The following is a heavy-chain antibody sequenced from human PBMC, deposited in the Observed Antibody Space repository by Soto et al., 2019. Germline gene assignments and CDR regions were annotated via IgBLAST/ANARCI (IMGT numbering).Heavy chain of an antibody. CDR3: AKDQPVLMVYATGVLDS. CDR2: ISYDGNNK. V-gene: IGHV3-30*18. D-gene: IGHD2-8*01. J-gene: IGHJ4*02. CDR1: GFTFSSYG. Sequence: QVQLVESGGGVVQPGRSLRLSCAASGFTFSSYGMHWVRQAPGKGLEWVAVISYDGNNKYYADSVKGRLTISRDNSKNPLYLHMNSLGAEDTAMYYCAKDQPVLMVYATGVLDSWGQGTLVTVSS.